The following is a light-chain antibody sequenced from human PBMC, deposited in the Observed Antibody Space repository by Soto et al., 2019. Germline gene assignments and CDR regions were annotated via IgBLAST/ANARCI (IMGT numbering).Light chain of an antibody. Sequence: DIQMTQSPSSLSASVGDRVTITCRASQSISSYLNWYQQKPGKASKLLIYAASSLQSGVPSRFSGSGSGTDFTLTISSLEPEDFAIYYCHQRSNRPPLTFGGGTKVDIK. CDR2: AAS. CDR3: HQRSNRPPLT. J-gene: IGKJ4*01. V-gene: IGKV1-39*01. CDR1: QSISSY.